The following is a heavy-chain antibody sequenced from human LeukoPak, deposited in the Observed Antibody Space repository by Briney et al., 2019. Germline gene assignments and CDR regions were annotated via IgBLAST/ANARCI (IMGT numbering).Heavy chain of an antibody. CDR1: GYTFTGYH. V-gene: IGHV1-2*02. CDR2: INPNSGGT. Sequence: ASVKVSCKASGYTFTGYHMHWVRQAPGQGLEWMGWINPNSGGTNYAQKFQGRVTMTRDTSISTAYMELSRLRSDDTAVYYCARVDHYDFWRPVDYWGQGTLVTVSS. J-gene: IGHJ4*02. CDR3: ARVDHYDFWRPVDY. D-gene: IGHD3-3*01.